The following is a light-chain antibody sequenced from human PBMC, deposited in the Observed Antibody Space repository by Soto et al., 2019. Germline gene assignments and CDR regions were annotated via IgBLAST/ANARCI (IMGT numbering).Light chain of an antibody. CDR1: QDIRND. CDR3: HQLLSYPIT. Sequence: DIQMTQYPSSLSSSLGDRVTITCGASQDIRNDLGWFQQKPGKAPELLIYAASTLQSGVPLRFSGSGFGTSFTLTISSLRPEDIATYPCHQLLSYPITFGQGTRLEIK. J-gene: IGKJ5*01. CDR2: AAS. V-gene: IGKV1-17*01.